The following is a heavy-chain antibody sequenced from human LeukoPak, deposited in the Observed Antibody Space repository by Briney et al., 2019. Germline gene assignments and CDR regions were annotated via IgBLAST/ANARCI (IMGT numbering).Heavy chain of an antibody. CDR1: GFTFSSYS. CDR3: ARDLTYGVPLYYFDY. CDR2: ISSSSSYI. J-gene: IGHJ4*02. V-gene: IGHV3-21*01. Sequence: PGGSLRLPCAASGFTFSSYSMNWVRQAPGKGLEWVSSISSSSSYIYYADSVKGRFTISRDNAKNSLYLQMNSPRAEDTAVYYCARDLTYGVPLYYFDYWGQGTLVTVSS. D-gene: IGHD4-17*01.